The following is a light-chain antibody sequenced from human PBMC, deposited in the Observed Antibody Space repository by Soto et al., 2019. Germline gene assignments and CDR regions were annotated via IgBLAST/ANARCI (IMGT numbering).Light chain of an antibody. J-gene: IGKJ5*01. CDR3: QQRNNWPPIT. CDR2: GAS. CDR1: QNVLSH. V-gene: IGKV3-15*01. Sequence: EIVMTQSPATLSVSPGERATFFWRASQNVLSHLAWYQQKPGQTPRLLIYGASTRATGLPARFSGSGSGTQFTLTISSLQPEDFAVYYCQQRNNWPPITFGQGTRLEIK.